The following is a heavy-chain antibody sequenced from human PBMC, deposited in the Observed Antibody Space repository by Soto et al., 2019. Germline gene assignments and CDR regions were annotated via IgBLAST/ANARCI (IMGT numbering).Heavy chain of an antibody. D-gene: IGHD6-13*01. Sequence: ASVKVSCKASGYTFTSYAMHWVRQAPGQRLEWIGWINAGNGNTKYSQKFQGRVTITRDTSASTAYMELSSLRSEDTAVYYCASPRTGYSSSWYFFDYWGQGTLVTVSS. CDR1: GYTFTSYA. CDR3: ASPRTGYSSSWYFFDY. CDR2: INAGNGNT. V-gene: IGHV1-3*01. J-gene: IGHJ4*02.